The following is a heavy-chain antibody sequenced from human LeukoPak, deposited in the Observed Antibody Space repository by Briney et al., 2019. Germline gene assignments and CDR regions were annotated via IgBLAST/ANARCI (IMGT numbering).Heavy chain of an antibody. V-gene: IGHV3-53*01. CDR1: GFTVSSNY. D-gene: IGHD3-22*01. CDR2: TYSGGST. CDR3: ARDGGMIALNWFDP. J-gene: IGHJ5*02. Sequence: GGSLRLSCAASGFTVSSNYMSWVRQAPGKGLEWVSVTYSGGSTNYADSVKGRFTISRDNSKNTLYLQMNSLRAEDTAVYYCARDGGMIALNWFDPWGQGTLVTVSS.